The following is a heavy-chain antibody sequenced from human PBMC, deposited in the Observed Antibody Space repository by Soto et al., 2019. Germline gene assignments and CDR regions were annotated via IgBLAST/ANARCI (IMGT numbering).Heavy chain of an antibody. J-gene: IGHJ3*01. V-gene: IGHV1-3*01. CDR1: GFKFGDNL. D-gene: IGHD2-8*02. CDR3: ARDILSVGPRANDGFDV. CDR2: INPDNGNT. Sequence: QVQLVQSGAEVRKPGASVNISCWASGFKFGDNLINWVRQAPGQSLEWMGWINPDNGNTRYSQTFKGRITISTHSSASIAYVEVTDLTSEDTAVYYCARDILSVGPRANDGFDVWGQGTMVSASS.